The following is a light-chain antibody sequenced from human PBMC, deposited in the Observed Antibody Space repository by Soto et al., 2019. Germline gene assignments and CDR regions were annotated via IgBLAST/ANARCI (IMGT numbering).Light chain of an antibody. J-gene: IGLJ1*01. V-gene: IGLV1-44*01. CDR3: AAWDASLDGYV. CDR2: SYD. CDR1: SSNLGDNT. Sequence: QSVLTQPPSASGTPGQRVTISCSTSSSNLGDNTVNWYQQVPGTAPKLLIYSYDQRPSGVPDRFSGSKSGTSASLAISGLQSEDDADYYWAAWDASLDGYVFGTGTQLTVL.